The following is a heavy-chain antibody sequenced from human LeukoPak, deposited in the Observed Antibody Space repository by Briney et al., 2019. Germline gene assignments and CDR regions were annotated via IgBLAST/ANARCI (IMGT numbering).Heavy chain of an antibody. Sequence: ASVKVSCKASGYTFTGYYVHWVRQAPGQGFEWMGRITPNTGDTIYAQRFQGRATMTRDTSISAAYMELSSLRSDDTAIYYCARDLVGGIWSAGFWGQGTLVTVSS. J-gene: IGHJ4*02. CDR1: GYTFTGYY. V-gene: IGHV1-2*06. CDR3: ARDLVGGIWSAGF. D-gene: IGHD3-3*01. CDR2: ITPNTGDT.